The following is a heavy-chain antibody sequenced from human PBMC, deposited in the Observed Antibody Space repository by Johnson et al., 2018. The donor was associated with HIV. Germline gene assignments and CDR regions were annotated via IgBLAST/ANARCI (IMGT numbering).Heavy chain of an antibody. V-gene: IGHV3-30*02. D-gene: IGHD6-13*01. Sequence: QVQLVESGGGVVQPGGSLRLSCAASGFTFSNYGMHWVRQAPGKGLEWVAFIRYDGSNKYYADSVKGRFTISRDNFKNTLSLQMNSLSTEDTAVYYCAREQELIGECAFDIWGQGTMVTVSS. J-gene: IGHJ3*02. CDR1: GFTFSNYG. CDR2: IRYDGSNK. CDR3: AREQELIGECAFDI.